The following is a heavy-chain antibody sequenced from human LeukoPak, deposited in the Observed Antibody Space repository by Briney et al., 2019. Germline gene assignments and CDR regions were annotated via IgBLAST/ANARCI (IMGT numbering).Heavy chain of an antibody. CDR1: GFTLSSYG. Sequence: GGSLRPSCEASGFTLSSYGMNWVRQAPGKGLEWVSYISDGGSSTFYADSVKGRFTSSRDNAKNSLFLQMDSLRVEDTALYYCARDQSGWYLGFDIWGQGAMVTVSS. V-gene: IGHV3-48*03. CDR2: ISDGGSST. J-gene: IGHJ3*02. CDR3: ARDQSGWYLGFDI. D-gene: IGHD6-19*01.